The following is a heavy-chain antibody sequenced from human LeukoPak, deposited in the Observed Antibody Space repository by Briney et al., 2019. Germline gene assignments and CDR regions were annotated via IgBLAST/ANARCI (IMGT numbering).Heavy chain of an antibody. CDR2: IYSGDSDT. CDR3: ARIQGYDFWSGYRNVYFDY. CDR1: GYSFTSYW. Sequence: GESLKISCKGSGYSFTSYWIGWVRQMPGKGLEWMGIIYSGDSDTRYSPSFQGQVTISADKSISTAYLQWSSLKASDTAMYYCARIQGYDFWSGYRNVYFDYWGQGTLVTVSS. D-gene: IGHD3-3*01. J-gene: IGHJ4*02. V-gene: IGHV5-51*01.